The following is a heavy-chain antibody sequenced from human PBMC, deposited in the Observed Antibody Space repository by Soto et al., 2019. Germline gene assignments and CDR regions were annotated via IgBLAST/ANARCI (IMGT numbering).Heavy chain of an antibody. J-gene: IGHJ4*02. Sequence: SETLSLTCTVSWGSISSSSYYWGWIRQPPGKGLEWMGSIYYSGSTYYNPSLKSRVTISVETSKNQFSLKLSSVTAADTAVYYCVRDVPYGDKDYFHYWGQGTLVTVSS. V-gene: IGHV4-39*01. CDR1: WGSISSSSYY. CDR3: VRDVPYGDKDYFHY. CDR2: IYYSGST. D-gene: IGHD4-17*01.